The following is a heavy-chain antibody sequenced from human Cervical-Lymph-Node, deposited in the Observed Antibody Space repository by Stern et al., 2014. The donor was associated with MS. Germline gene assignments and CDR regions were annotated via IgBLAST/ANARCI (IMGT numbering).Heavy chain of an antibody. CDR1: GFTFSSYA. D-gene: IGHD5-24*01. Sequence: VQLVESGGGVVQPGRSLRLSCAASGFTFSSYAMHWVRQAPGKGLEWVAVISYDGSNKYYADSVKGRFTISRDNSKNTLYLQMNSLRAEDTAVYYCARDHREMATASVYWGQGTLVTVSS. CDR3: ARDHREMATASVY. V-gene: IGHV3-30*04. J-gene: IGHJ4*02. CDR2: ISYDGSNK.